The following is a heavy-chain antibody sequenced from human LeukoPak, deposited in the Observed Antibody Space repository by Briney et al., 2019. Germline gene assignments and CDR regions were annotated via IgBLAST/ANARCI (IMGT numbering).Heavy chain of an antibody. Sequence: SETLSLTCAVYGGSFSGYYWSWIRRPPGKGLEWIGEINHSGSTNYNPSLKSRVTISVDTSKNQFSLKLSSVTAADTAVYYCARSVGSSWHNDYWGQGTLVTVSS. D-gene: IGHD6-13*01. J-gene: IGHJ4*02. CDR1: GGSFSGYY. CDR3: ARSVGSSWHNDY. CDR2: INHSGST. V-gene: IGHV4-34*01.